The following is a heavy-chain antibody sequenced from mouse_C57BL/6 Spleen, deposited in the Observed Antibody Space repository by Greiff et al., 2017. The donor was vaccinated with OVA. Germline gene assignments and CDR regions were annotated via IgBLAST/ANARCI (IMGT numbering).Heavy chain of an antibody. CDR1: GFTFTDYY. CDR2: IRNKANGYTT. CDR3: ARLYYDYDRYFDV. J-gene: IGHJ1*03. Sequence: EVKLVESGGGLVQPGGSLSLSCAASGFTFTDYYMSWVRQPPGMALEWLGFIRNKANGYTTEYSASVKGRFTISRDNSQSILYLQMNALRAEDSATYYCARLYYDYDRYFDVWGTGTTVTVSS. D-gene: IGHD2-4*01. V-gene: IGHV7-3*01.